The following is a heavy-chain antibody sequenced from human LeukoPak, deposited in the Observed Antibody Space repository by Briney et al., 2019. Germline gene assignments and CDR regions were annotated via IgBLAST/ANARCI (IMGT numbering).Heavy chain of an antibody. J-gene: IGHJ3*02. D-gene: IGHD2-21*01. Sequence: TGGSLRLSCAASGFTFSSYSMNWVRQAPGKGLEWVSSISSSSSYIYYADSVKGRFTISRDNAKNSLYLQMNSLRAEDTAVYYCARVVGIVPSFPDIWGQGAMVTVSS. CDR3: ARVVGIVPSFPDI. V-gene: IGHV3-21*01. CDR2: ISSSSSYI. CDR1: GFTFSSYS.